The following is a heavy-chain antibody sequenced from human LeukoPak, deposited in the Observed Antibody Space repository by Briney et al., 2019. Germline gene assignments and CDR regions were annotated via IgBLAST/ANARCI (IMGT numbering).Heavy chain of an antibody. V-gene: IGHV4-34*01. CDR2: INHSGST. J-gene: IGHJ4*02. Sequence: PSETLSLTCAVYGGSFSGYYWSWIRQPPGKGLEWIGEINHSGSTYYNPSLKSRVTISVDTSKNQFSLKLSSVTAADTAVYYCARRAAAGSDNYFDYWGQGTLVTVSS. CDR1: GGSFSGYY. D-gene: IGHD6-13*01. CDR3: ARRAAAGSDNYFDY.